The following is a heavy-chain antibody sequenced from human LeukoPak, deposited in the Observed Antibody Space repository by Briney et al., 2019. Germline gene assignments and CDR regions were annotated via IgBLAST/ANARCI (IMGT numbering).Heavy chain of an antibody. Sequence: GGSLRLSCVASGFTFNSYEMNWVRQAPGKGLEGVSYISSSGNTIYYADSVKGRFTISRDNAKNSLSLQMNSLRAEDKAVYYCARDGAMGAGPDHFDYWGQGTLVTVSS. J-gene: IGHJ4*02. CDR3: ARDGAMGAGPDHFDY. CDR2: ISSSGNTI. V-gene: IGHV3-48*03. D-gene: IGHD3-16*01. CDR1: GFTFNSYE.